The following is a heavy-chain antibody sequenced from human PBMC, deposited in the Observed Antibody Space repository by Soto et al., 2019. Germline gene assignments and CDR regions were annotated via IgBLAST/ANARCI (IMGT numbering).Heavy chain of an antibody. CDR3: AIQDCTNDVCLEAAVTVGGALEY. CDR2: ISGDGTTT. J-gene: IGHJ4*02. D-gene: IGHD2-8*01. CDR1: GFTFSKYW. Sequence: EVQLVESGGCLVHPGKSMRISCAASGFTFSKYWMHWVRQAPGQGTGWVSYISGDGTTTDYADSVKGRFTISRDNAKNTLYLQMDSLRVEDTAVYYCAIQDCTNDVCLEAAVTVGGALEYWGQGAQVTVTS. V-gene: IGHV3-74*01.